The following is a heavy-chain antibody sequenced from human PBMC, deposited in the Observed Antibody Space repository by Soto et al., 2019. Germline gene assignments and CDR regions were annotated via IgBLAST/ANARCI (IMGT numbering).Heavy chain of an antibody. J-gene: IGHJ4*02. CDR2: ISAYNGNT. CDR3: ARLSVLRFLEWTTDFDY. V-gene: IGHV1-18*01. CDR1: GYTFTSYG. Sequence: QVQLVQSGAEVKKPGASVKVSCKASGYTFTSYGISWVRQAPGQGLEWMGWISAYNGNTNYAQKLQGRVTMTTDTSTSTDYMELRSLRSDDTAVYYCARLSVLRFLEWTTDFDYWGQGTLVTVSS. D-gene: IGHD3-3*01.